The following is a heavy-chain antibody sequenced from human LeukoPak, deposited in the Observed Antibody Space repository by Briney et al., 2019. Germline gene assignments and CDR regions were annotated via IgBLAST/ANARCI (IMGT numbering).Heavy chain of an antibody. CDR1: GFTFSSYA. CDR3: ARTGVDTFDY. D-gene: IGHD5-18*01. V-gene: IGHV3-30-3*01. Sequence: PGGSLRLSCAASGFTFSSYAMHWVRQAPGKGLEWVAVISTDGSNKLYADSVKGRFTISRDDSKSTLYLQMNSLRADDTAVYYCARTGVDTFDYWGQEALVTVSS. J-gene: IGHJ4*02. CDR2: ISTDGSNK.